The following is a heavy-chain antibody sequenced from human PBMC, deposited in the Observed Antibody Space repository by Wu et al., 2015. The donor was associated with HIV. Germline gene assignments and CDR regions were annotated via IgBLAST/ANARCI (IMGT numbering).Heavy chain of an antibody. CDR2: IRVNNGNT. Sequence: QIQLAQSGPEMKKPGASVKVSCTASGYSFSNSALSWVRQAPGRGPETLGYIRVNNGNTNYAQNVQGRVSMTTDTFTDTAYLELKSLRPDDTAIYYCARGRDPKWGRPLILVGAQGTKVIVSS. J-gene: IGHJ3*01. CDR3: ARGRDPKWGRPLILV. V-gene: IGHV1-18*01. CDR1: GYSFSNSA. D-gene: IGHD1-26*01.